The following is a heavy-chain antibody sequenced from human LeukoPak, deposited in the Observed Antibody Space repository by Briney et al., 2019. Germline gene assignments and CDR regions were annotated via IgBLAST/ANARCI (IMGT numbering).Heavy chain of an antibody. V-gene: IGHV3-64D*06. CDR3: VKGSGSSSDWFDP. CDR2: ISSNGGST. D-gene: IGHD6-6*01. CDR1: GFTVGSNY. Sequence: GGSLRLSCAAPGFTVGSNYMNWVRQAPGKGLEYVSAISSNGGSTYYADSVKGRFTISRDNSKNTLYLQMSSLRAEDTAVYYCVKGSGSSSDWFDPWGQGTLVTVSS. J-gene: IGHJ5*02.